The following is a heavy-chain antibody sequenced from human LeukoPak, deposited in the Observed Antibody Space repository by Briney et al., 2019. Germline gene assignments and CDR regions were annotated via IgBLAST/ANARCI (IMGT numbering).Heavy chain of an antibody. J-gene: IGHJ3*02. CDR1: GFTFSSYG. Sequence: PGGSLRLSCAASGFTFSSYGIHWVRQAPGKGLEWVAVISYDGTNKYYADSVKGRFTISRDNSKNTLYLQMNSLRAEDTAVYYCAREPPGYRSFDIWGQGTMVTVSS. D-gene: IGHD6-13*01. V-gene: IGHV3-30*03. CDR3: AREPPGYRSFDI. CDR2: ISYDGTNK.